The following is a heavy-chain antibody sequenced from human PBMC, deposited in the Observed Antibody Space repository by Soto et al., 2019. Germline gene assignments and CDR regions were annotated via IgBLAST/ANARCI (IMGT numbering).Heavy chain of an antibody. Sequence: SETLSLTCTVSGGSISSGGYYWSWIRQHPGKGLEWIGYIYYSGSTYYNPSLKSRVTISVDTSKNQFSLKLSSVTAADTAVYYCARVCGGDCHYGMDVWGQGTTVIVSS. J-gene: IGHJ6*02. CDR2: IYYSGST. V-gene: IGHV4-31*03. D-gene: IGHD2-21*02. CDR3: ARVCGGDCHYGMDV. CDR1: GGSISSGGYY.